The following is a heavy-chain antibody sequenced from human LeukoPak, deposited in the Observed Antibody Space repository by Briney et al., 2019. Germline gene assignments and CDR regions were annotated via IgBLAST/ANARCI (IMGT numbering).Heavy chain of an antibody. CDR2: ISSSSSTI. Sequence: PGGSLRLSCAASGITFSSYSMNWVRQAPGKGLEWVSYISSSSSTIYYADSVKGRFTISRDSSKNTLFLQMNRLRPEDAAVYYCAKAPVTTCRGAYCYPFDYWGQGTLVTVSS. V-gene: IGHV3-48*01. J-gene: IGHJ4*02. CDR3: AKAPVTTCRGAYCYPFDY. CDR1: GITFSSYS. D-gene: IGHD2-21*01.